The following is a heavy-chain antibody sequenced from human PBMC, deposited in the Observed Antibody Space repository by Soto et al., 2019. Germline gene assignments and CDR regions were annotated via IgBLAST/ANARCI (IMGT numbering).Heavy chain of an antibody. V-gene: IGHV4-61*01. J-gene: IGHJ4*02. CDR2: VYYTGRT. D-gene: IGHD6-6*01. CDR1: GGSVNSYIYY. Sequence: SEXLSLTCTVSGGSVNSYIYYWSWIRQPPGRGLEWIGYVYYTGRTNYNPSLKSRVTISIDTSRNQFSLKLSSVTAADTAIYYCAREFSNSPEAFDSWGQGSLVTVSS. CDR3: AREFSNSPEAFDS.